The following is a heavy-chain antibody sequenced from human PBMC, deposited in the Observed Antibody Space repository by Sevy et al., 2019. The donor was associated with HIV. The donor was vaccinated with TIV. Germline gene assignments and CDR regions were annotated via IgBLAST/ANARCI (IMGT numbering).Heavy chain of an antibody. D-gene: IGHD6-19*01. CDR1: GFTFSSYG. V-gene: IGHV3-30*18. J-gene: IGHJ5*02. CDR2: ISYDGSNK. CDR3: AKGGQWLVRDWFDP. Sequence: GGSLRLSCTASGFTFSSYGMHWVRQAPGKGLDWVTVISYDGSNKYYADSVKSRFTNSRDNSKNTLYLQMNSLRVEDTAVYYCAKGGQWLVRDWFDPWGQEPWSPSPQ.